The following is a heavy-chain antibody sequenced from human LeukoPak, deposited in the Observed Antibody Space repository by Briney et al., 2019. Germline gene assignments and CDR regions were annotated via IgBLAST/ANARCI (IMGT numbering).Heavy chain of an antibody. Sequence: GASVKVSCKASGGTFSSYAISWVRQAPGQGLEWMGWINPNSGGTNYAQKFQGRVTMTRDTSISTAYMELSRLRSDDTAVYYRAVISSMVREPDPWGQGTLVTVSS. CDR3: AVISSMVREPDP. D-gene: IGHD3-10*01. CDR1: GGTFSSYA. V-gene: IGHV1-2*02. CDR2: INPNSGGT. J-gene: IGHJ5*02.